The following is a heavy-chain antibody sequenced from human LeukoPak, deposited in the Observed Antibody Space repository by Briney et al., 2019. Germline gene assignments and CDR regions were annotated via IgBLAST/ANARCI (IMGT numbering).Heavy chain of an antibody. D-gene: IGHD2-15*01. J-gene: IGHJ4*02. Sequence: SETLSLTCTVSGGSISSYYWSWIRQPPGKGLEWIGYIYYSGSTNYNPSLKSRVTISVDTSKNQFSLKLSSVTAADTAVYYCARRRGLGYCSGGSCYPAPGGYFDYWGQGTLVTVSS. CDR3: ARRRGLGYCSGGSCYPAPGGYFDY. CDR2: IYYSGST. CDR1: GGSISSYY. V-gene: IGHV4-59*01.